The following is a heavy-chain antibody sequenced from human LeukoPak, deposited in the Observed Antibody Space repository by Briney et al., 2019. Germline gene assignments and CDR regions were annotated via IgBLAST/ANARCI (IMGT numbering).Heavy chain of an antibody. V-gene: IGHV3-53*01. CDR1: GFTVSSNY. CDR3: AKMRGIVITFGGVIFDS. CDR2: IYSGDST. J-gene: IGHJ4*02. Sequence: PGGSLRLSCTASGFTVSSNYMSWVRQAPGKGLEWVSIIYSGDSTYYADSVKGRFTISRDNSKNTLYLHMNSLRAEDTAVYYCAKMRGIVITFGGVIFDSWGQGTLATVSS. D-gene: IGHD3-16*01.